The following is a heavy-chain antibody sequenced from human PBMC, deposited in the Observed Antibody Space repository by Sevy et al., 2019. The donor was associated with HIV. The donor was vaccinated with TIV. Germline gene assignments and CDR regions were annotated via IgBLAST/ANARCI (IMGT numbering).Heavy chain of an antibody. CDR2: ISGSGGST. D-gene: IGHD3-22*01. Sequence: GGSLRLSCAASGFTFSSYAMSWVRQAPGKGLEWVSAISGSGGSTYYADSVKGRFTISRDNSKNTLYLPMNSLRAEDTAVYYCAKKGDYYDSSGYYFPYFDYWGQGTLVTVSS. J-gene: IGHJ4*02. CDR1: GFTFSSYA. V-gene: IGHV3-23*01. CDR3: AKKGDYYDSSGYYFPYFDY.